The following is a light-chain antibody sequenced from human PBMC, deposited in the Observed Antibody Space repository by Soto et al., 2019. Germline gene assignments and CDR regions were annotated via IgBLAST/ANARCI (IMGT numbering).Light chain of an antibody. V-gene: IGKV1-8*01. Sequence: AIQTISFSLAWYQQKPGKAPKLLIYAASTLQSGVPSRFSGSGSGTDFTLTIGRRQSEDFATYYCHHDYSYPSTFGQGTKVEIK. CDR3: HHDYSYPST. CDR2: AAS. J-gene: IGKJ1*01. CDR1: QTISFS.